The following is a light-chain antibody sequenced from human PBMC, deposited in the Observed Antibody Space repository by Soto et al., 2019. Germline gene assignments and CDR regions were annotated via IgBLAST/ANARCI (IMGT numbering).Light chain of an antibody. V-gene: IGKV1-5*03. J-gene: IGKJ1*01. Sequence: DIQMTQSPSTLSASVGDRVSITCRASQSIASWLAWYQQKPGKAPNLLIYKASSLESGVPSRFSGSGSGTEFNLARTRREPDDFATYYCQQHKSFWTFGQGTQVAMK. CDR1: QSIASW. CDR2: KAS. CDR3: QQHKSFWT.